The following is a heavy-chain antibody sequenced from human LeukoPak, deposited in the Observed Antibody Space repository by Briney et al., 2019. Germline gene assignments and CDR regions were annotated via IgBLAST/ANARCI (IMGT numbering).Heavy chain of an antibody. CDR1: GFTFSSYA. CDR3: ARDGPNSGYDAFDY. Sequence: GRSLRLPCAASGFTFSSYAMHWVRQAPGKGLEWVAVISYDGSNKYYADSVKGRFTISRDNSKNTLYLQMNSLRAEDTAVYYCARDGPNSGYDAFDYWGQGTLVTVSS. CDR2: ISYDGSNK. V-gene: IGHV3-30-3*01. J-gene: IGHJ4*02. D-gene: IGHD5-12*01.